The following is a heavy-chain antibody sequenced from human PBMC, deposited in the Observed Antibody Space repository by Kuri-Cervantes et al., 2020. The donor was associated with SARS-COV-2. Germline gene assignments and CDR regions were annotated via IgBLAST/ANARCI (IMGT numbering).Heavy chain of an antibody. CDR1: GFTVSSNY. CDR3: AIAAAEFFDY. J-gene: IGHJ4*02. V-gene: IGHV3-53*01. D-gene: IGHD6-13*01. Sequence: GESLKISCAASGFTVSSNYMSWVRQAPGKGLEWVSVIYSGGSTYYADSVKGRFTISRDNSKNTLYLQMNSLRAEDTAVYYCAIAAAEFFDYWGQGTLVTVS. CDR2: IYSGGST.